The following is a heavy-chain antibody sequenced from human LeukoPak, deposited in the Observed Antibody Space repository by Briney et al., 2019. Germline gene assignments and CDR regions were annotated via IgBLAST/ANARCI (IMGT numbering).Heavy chain of an antibody. Sequence: GRSLRLSCGASGLTFHEKYAMHWVRQAPGKGLEWVSGFSLDSDNVGYADSVRGRFTVSRDRAKNSLYLQMNYLRPEDTALYFCTKDMDPGGINVWGRGTTVIVSS. CDR1: GLTFHEKYA. V-gene: IGHV3-9*01. D-gene: IGHD2-2*03. J-gene: IGHJ6*02. CDR3: TKDMDPGGINV. CDR2: FSLDSDNV.